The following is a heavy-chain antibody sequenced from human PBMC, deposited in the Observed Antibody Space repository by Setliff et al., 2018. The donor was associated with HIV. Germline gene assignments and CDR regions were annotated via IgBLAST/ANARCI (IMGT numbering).Heavy chain of an antibody. CDR3: ARDHIAARSVDY. CDR1: GYTFRNQG. J-gene: IGHJ4*02. D-gene: IGHD6-6*01. V-gene: IGHV1-18*01. CDR2: ISVDSGDS. Sequence: GASVKVSCKASGYTFRNQGLSWVRQAPGQGPEWMGWISVDSGDSYYGQKFQDRVIMTADTSTNTAYMELSSLRSEDTAVYYCARDHIAARSVDYWGQGTLVTVSS.